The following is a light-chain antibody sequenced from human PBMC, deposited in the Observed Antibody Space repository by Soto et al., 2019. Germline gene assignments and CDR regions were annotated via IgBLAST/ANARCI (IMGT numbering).Light chain of an antibody. J-gene: IGKJ1*01. CDR3: QQYNSYWT. CDR2: DAS. V-gene: IGKV1-5*01. CDR1: QSISSW. Sequence: DIPMAQSPSTLSASLREGVHIXSRASQSISSWLAWYQQKPGKAPKLLIYDASSLESGVPSRFSGSGSGTEFTLTISSLQPDDFATYYCQQYNSYWTFGQGTKVDI.